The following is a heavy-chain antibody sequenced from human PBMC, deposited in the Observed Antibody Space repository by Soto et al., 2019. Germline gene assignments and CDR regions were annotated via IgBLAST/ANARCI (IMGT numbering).Heavy chain of an antibody. D-gene: IGHD1-7*01. CDR3: ARTRYNWNYESSPYGMDV. Sequence: QVQLVQSGAEVKKPGSSVKVSCKASGGTFSSYAISWVRQAPGQGLEWMGGIIPIFGTANYAQKFQGRVMSTADESTSTDYMELSSLRSEDTAVYYCARTRYNWNYESSPYGMDVWGQGTTVTVSS. J-gene: IGHJ6*02. V-gene: IGHV1-69*12. CDR1: GGTFSSYA. CDR2: IIPIFGTA.